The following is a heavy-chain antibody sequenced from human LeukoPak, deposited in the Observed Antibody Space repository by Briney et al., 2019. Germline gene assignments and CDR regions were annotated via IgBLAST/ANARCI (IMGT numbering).Heavy chain of an antibody. D-gene: IGHD2-21*02. J-gene: IGHJ4*02. Sequence: ASVKVSCKASRGTFSSYAISWVRQAPGQGLEWMGRIIPILGIANYAQKFQGRVTITADKSTSTAYMELSSLRSEDTAVYYCARGGIVVVTATFDYWGQGTLVTVSS. CDR2: IIPILGIA. CDR3: ARGGIVVVTATFDY. CDR1: RGTFSSYA. V-gene: IGHV1-69*04.